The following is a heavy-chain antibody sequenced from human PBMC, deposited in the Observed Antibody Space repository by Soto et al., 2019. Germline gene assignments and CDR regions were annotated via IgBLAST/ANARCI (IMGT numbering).Heavy chain of an antibody. V-gene: IGHV3-23*01. Sequence: GGSLGPSWATSGFILRSYAKNWVSQTSGKGLEWVSTISDNGVNTHYADSVKGRFTISRDNSRNMLYLQMNSLRVEDTAVYYCGKDPQHFDDFYFDYWGQGALVTVSS. D-gene: IGHD4-17*01. J-gene: IGHJ4*02. CDR3: GKDPQHFDDFYFDY. CDR1: GFILRSYA. CDR2: ISDNGVNT.